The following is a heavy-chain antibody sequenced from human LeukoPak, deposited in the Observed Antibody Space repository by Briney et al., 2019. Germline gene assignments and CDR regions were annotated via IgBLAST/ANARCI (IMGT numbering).Heavy chain of an antibody. D-gene: IGHD6-13*01. V-gene: IGHV4-59*01. CDR1: GGSISTYH. J-gene: IGHJ4*02. CDR3: ARIPGGYSSNWYYFDY. CDR2: IYYSGST. Sequence: SETLSLTCTVSGGSISTYHWSWIRQPPGKGLEWIGYIYYSGSTNYNPSLKSRVTISVDTSKNQFSLKLSSVTAADTAVYYWARIPGGYSSNWYYFDYWGQGTLVTVSS.